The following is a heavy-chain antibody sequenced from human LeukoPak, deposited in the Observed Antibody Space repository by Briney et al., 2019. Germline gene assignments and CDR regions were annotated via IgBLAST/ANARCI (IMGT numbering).Heavy chain of an antibody. J-gene: IGHJ4*02. D-gene: IGHD6-19*01. V-gene: IGHV3-23*01. CDR3: AKRSGYTTGWFFDF. CDR1: GFSFSSYA. Sequence: GGSLRLSCAASGFSFSSYAMSWVRQAPGKGLEWVSSISGSGDNTYYAESVKGRFTISRDNSKNTLFLQMNGLRAEDTAVFYCAKRSGYTTGWFFDFWGQGTLVTVSS. CDR2: ISGSGDNT.